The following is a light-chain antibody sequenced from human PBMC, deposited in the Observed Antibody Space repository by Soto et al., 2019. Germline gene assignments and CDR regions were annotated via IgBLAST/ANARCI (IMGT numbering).Light chain of an antibody. J-gene: IGKJ2*01. CDR3: QPDKNWPHT. CDR1: QSVSDH. Sequence: EIVMTQSPATLSVSAGERATLSCRASQSVSDHLAWYQQKPGQAPRLLIYGASTRATGIPARFSGSGSGTDFTLTIGSPQSEDSSVYFCQPDKNWPHTFGQGTKLEIK. V-gene: IGKV3-15*01. CDR2: GAS.